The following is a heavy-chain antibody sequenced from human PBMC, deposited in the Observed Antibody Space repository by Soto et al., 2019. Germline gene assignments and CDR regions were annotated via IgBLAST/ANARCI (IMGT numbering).Heavy chain of an antibody. CDR2: LNGGTGQT. D-gene: IGHD1-1*01. CDR3: ARGKGMEENYFYYGLDI. Sequence: QVQVVQSGAEVKKPGASVKVSCKASGYTFSTYAMHWVRQAPGQSLEWMGWLNGGTGQTRYSQKFQDRVIITRAASASTGYMELSSLTSEDTAVYYCARGKGMEENYFYYGLDIWGQGTTVTVSS. CDR1: GYTFSTYA. J-gene: IGHJ6*02. V-gene: IGHV1-3*01.